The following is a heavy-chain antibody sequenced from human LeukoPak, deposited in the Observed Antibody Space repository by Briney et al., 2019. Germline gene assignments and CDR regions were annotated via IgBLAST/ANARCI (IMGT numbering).Heavy chain of an antibody. D-gene: IGHD1-26*01. CDR2: IYPGTSDT. Sequence: PGESLKISCEGSGYSFSNYWIGWVRHMPGKLLEWMGIIYPGTSDTRYSPSFQGQVTISADKSISTAYLQWTSLQASDAAMYYCARQGPTTSRAFDIWGQGTLVTVSS. CDR3: ARQGPTTSRAFDI. J-gene: IGHJ3*02. CDR1: GYSFSNYW. V-gene: IGHV5-51*01.